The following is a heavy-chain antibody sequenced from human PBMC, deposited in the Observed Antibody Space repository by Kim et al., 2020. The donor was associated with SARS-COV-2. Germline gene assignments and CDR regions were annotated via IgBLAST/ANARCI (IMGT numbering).Heavy chain of an antibody. J-gene: IGHJ6*03. D-gene: IGHD1-7*01. Sequence: YAESVKSRITINPDTSKNQFSLQLNSVTPEDTAVYYCARGIIGTTRYMDVWDKGTTVTVSS. V-gene: IGHV6-1*01. CDR3: ARGIIGTTRYMDV.